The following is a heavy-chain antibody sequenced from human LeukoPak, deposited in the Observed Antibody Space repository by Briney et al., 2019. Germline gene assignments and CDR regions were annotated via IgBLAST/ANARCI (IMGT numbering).Heavy chain of an antibody. CDR1: GFTFSSYS. J-gene: IGHJ6*03. V-gene: IGHV3-21*01. CDR2: ISSSSSYI. D-gene: IGHD2-15*01. CDR3: AREVEVAVDHYYYMDV. Sequence: KPGGSLRLSCAASGFTFSSYSMNWVRQAPGKGLEWVSSISSSSSYIYYADSVKGRFTISRDNAKNSLYLQMNSLRAEDTAVYYCAREVEVAVDHYYYMDVWGKGTTVTVSS.